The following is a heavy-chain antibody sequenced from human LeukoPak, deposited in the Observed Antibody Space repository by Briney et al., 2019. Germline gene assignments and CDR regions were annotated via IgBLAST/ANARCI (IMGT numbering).Heavy chain of an antibody. Sequence: GGSLRLSCVASGSTFSSYAMSWVRQAPGKGLEWVSAISGSGGSTYYADSVKGRFTISRDNSKNTLYLQMNSLRAEDTAVYYCAKFRSWSNFDYWGQGTLVTVSS. D-gene: IGHD6-13*01. V-gene: IGHV3-23*01. CDR2: ISGSGGST. J-gene: IGHJ4*02. CDR1: GSTFSSYA. CDR3: AKFRSWSNFDY.